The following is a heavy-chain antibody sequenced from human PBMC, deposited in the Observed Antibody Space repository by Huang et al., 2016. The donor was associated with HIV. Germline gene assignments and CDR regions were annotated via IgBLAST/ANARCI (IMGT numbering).Heavy chain of an antibody. CDR1: GYIFSTYD. CDR3: ARGIAAGDY. Sequence: QVQLVQSGAEVKKPGASVKVSCKASGYIFSTYDTHWVRQAPGQRLEWMGRNNAGNGNTKYSQIFQGRVTITRDTAANTAYVELSSLRSEDTGVYYCARGIAAGDYWGQGTLVTVSS. CDR2: NNAGNGNT. V-gene: IGHV1-3*01. J-gene: IGHJ4*02. D-gene: IGHD6-25*01.